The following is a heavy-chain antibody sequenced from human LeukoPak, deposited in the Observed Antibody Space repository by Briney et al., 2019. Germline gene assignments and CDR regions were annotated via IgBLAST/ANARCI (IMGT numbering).Heavy chain of an antibody. D-gene: IGHD5-18*01. CDR1: GGSISSSSYY. J-gene: IGHJ4*02. CDR3: ARVWIQLRYLDY. Sequence: SETLSLTCTVSGGSISSSSYYWGWIRQPPGKGLEWIGSIYYSGSTYYNPSLKSRVTISVVTSKNQFSLKLSSVTAADTAVYYCARVWIQLRYLDYWGQGTLVTVSS. V-gene: IGHV4-39*07. CDR2: IYYSGST.